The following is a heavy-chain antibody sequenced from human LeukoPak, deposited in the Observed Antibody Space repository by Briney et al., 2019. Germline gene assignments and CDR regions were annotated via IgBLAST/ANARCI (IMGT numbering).Heavy chain of an antibody. Sequence: ASVKVSCKASGGTFSSNAISWVRQATGQGLEWMGWMNPNSGNTGYAQKFQGRVTITRNTSISTAYMELSSLRSEDTAVYYCARETIVGAHYYYYMDVWGKGTTVTVSS. CDR2: MNPNSGNT. D-gene: IGHD1-26*01. J-gene: IGHJ6*03. CDR3: ARETIVGAHYYYYMDV. V-gene: IGHV1-8*03. CDR1: GGTFSSNA.